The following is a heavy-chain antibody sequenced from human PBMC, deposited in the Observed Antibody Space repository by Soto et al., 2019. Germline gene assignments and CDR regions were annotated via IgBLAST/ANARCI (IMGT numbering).Heavy chain of an antibody. CDR3: AKGWTESSNIVVVPAIRYFDY. D-gene: IGHD2-2*01. CDR2: ISYDGSNK. J-gene: IGHJ4*02. V-gene: IGHV3-30-3*01. CDR1: GFTFSSYA. Sequence: GGSLRLSCAASGFTFSSYAMHWVRQAPGKGLEWVAVISYDGSNKYYADSVKGRFTISRDNSKNTLYLQMNSLRAEDTAVYYCAKGWTESSNIVVVPAIRYFDYWGQGTLVTVSS.